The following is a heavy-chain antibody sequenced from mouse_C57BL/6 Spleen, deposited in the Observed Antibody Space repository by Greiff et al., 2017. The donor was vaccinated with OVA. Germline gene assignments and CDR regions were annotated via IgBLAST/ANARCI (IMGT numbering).Heavy chain of an antibody. D-gene: IGHD1-1*01. CDR2: IYPGSGST. CDR3: AREKGYYYGSSYGGDY. V-gene: IGHV1-55*01. Sequence: VQLQQPGAELVKPGASVKMSCKASGYTFTSYWITWVKQRPGQGLEWIGDIYPGSGSTNYNEKFKSKATLTVDTSSSTAYMQLSSLTSEDSAVYYCAREKGYYYGSSYGGDYWGQGTTLTVSS. J-gene: IGHJ2*01. CDR1: GYTFTSYW.